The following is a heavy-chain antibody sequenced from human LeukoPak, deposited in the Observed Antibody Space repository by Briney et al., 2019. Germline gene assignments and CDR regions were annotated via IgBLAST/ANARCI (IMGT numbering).Heavy chain of an antibody. CDR2: IYPGDSDT. CDR1: GYSFTSYW. D-gene: IGHD5-18*01. V-gene: IGHV5-51*01. J-gene: IGHJ4*02. Sequence: LGESLKISCKGSGYSFTSYWIGWVRQMPGKGLEWRGIIYPGDSDTRYSTSFQGQVTISADKSINTAYLQWSSLKASDTAMYYRARHTAMAPDYWGQGTLVTVSS. CDR3: ARHTAMAPDY.